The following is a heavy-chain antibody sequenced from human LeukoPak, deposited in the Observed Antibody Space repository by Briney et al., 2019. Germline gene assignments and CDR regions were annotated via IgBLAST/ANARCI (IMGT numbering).Heavy chain of an antibody. CDR3: ARGLTGNY. V-gene: IGHV4-34*01. D-gene: IGHD1-14*01. CDR2: INHSGST. J-gene: IGHJ4*02. Sequence: SETVSLTCAVYGGSFSGYYWSWIRQPPGKGLEWIGEINHSGSTNYNPSLKSRVTISVDTSKNQFSLKLSSVTAADTAVYYCARGLTGNYWGQGTLVTVSS. CDR1: GGSFSGYY.